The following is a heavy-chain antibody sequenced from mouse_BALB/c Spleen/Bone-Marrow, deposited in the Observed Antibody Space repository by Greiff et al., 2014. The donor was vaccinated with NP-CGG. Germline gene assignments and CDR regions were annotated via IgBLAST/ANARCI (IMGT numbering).Heavy chain of an antibody. CDR1: GYTFSSYW. D-gene: IGHD2-2*01. CDR3: ARSYGYYYAMDY. V-gene: IGHV1-9*01. J-gene: IGHJ4*01. Sequence: QVQLQQSGAELMKPGASVKISCKATGYTFSSYWIEWVKQRPGHGLEWIGEILPGSGSTNYNEKFKGKPTFTADTSSNTAYMQLSSLTSEDSAVYYFARSYGYYYAMDYWGQGTSVTVSS. CDR2: ILPGSGST.